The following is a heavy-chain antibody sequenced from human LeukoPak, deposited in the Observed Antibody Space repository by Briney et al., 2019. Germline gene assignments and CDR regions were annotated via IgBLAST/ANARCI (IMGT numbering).Heavy chain of an antibody. CDR1: GFSFSNYA. CDR3: ARDYYGDYYFNS. J-gene: IGHJ4*02. Sequence: GGSLRLSCAASGFSFSNYAMSWVRQAPARGPEWVSSIRGGGETFYADSVKGRFTVSRDNAKNSLYLQMNSLRAEDTAVYYCARDYYGDYYFNSWGQGTLVTVSS. V-gene: IGHV3-23*01. D-gene: IGHD4-17*01. CDR2: IRGGGET.